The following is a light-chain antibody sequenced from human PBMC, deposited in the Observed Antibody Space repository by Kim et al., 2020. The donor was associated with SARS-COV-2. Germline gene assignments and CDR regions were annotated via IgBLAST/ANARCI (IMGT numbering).Light chain of an antibody. V-gene: IGKV3-11*01. CDR3: QQRGSWTPALT. CDR1: HNIDIS. J-gene: IGKJ4*01. CDR2: DAA. Sequence: PGESATLTCTASHNIDISLAWYQQTHGQAPRLLIYDAAVRAAGIPDKFSGSGSGTDFTLTIGSMAPEDFAIYYCQQRGSWTPALTFGGGTKVDIK.